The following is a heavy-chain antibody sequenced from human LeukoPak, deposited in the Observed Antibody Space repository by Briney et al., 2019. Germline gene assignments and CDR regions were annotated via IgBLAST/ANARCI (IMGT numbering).Heavy chain of an antibody. D-gene: IGHD3-3*01. CDR2: ISYDASNK. CDR1: GFIFSSYA. Sequence: GGSLRLSCEVSGFIFSSYAMYWVRQAPGKGLEWMAVISYDASNKYYADSVKGRFTISRDNSKNTLFLQMNSLKAEDTAVYYCAKDFGGSGDFWSGYYDYYFYRMDVWGHGTTVTVSS. V-gene: IGHV3-30*18. J-gene: IGHJ6*02. CDR3: AKDFGGSGDFWSGYYDYYFYRMDV.